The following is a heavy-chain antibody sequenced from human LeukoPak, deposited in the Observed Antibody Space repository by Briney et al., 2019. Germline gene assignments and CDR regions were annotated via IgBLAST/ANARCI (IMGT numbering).Heavy chain of an antibody. CDR2: MSPNSGNT. CDR3: AMDYYYGSGSYYTKAFDI. CDR1: GYTFTSYD. J-gene: IGHJ3*02. Sequence: GASVKVSCKASGYTFTSYDINWVRQATGQGLEWMGWMSPNSGNTGYAQKFQGRVTITRNTSISTAYMGLSSQRSEDTAVYYCAMDYYYGSGSYYTKAFDIWGQGTMVTVSS. V-gene: IGHV1-8*03. D-gene: IGHD3-10*01.